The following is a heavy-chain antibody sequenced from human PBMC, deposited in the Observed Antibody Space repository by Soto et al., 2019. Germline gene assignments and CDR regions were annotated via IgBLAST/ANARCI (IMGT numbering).Heavy chain of an antibody. CDR2: ISGSGGST. CDR3: ANDMRYDSSGPFDY. Sequence: GGSLRLSCAASGFTFSSYAMSWVRQAPGKGLEWVSAISGSGGSTYYADSVKGRFTISRDNSKNTLYLQMNSLRAEDTAVYYCANDMRYDSSGPFDYCGQGSLVTVAS. CDR1: GFTFSSYA. J-gene: IGHJ4*02. V-gene: IGHV3-23*01. D-gene: IGHD3-22*01.